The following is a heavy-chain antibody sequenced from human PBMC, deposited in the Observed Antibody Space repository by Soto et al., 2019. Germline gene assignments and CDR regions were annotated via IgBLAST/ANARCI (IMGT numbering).Heavy chain of an antibody. CDR1: GFTFSSYG. D-gene: IGHD3-16*01. CDR2: ISYDGSNK. Sequence: GGSLRLSCAASGFTFSSYGMHWVRQAPGKGLEWVAVISYDGSNKYYADSVKGRFTISRDNSKNTLYLQMNSLRAEDTAVYYCAKVSFGNSRIWDYFDYWGQGTLVTVSS. J-gene: IGHJ4*02. CDR3: AKVSFGNSRIWDYFDY. V-gene: IGHV3-30*18.